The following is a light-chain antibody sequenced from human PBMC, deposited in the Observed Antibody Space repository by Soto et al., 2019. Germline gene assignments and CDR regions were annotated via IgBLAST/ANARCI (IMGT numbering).Light chain of an antibody. V-gene: IGLV6-57*03. CDR3: QSYDSSNLWV. CDR2: END. Sequence: NFMLTQPHCVSESPGKTVTISCTRSSGSFASSYVQWYQQRPGSAPTTVIYENDQRPSVVPDRFSGSIDGSSNSASLTISGLETEDEADYYCQSYDSSNLWVFGAGTKVTVL. J-gene: IGLJ3*02. CDR1: SGSFASSY.